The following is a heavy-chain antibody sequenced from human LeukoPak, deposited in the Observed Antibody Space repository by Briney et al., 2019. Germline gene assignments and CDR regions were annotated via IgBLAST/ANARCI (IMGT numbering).Heavy chain of an antibody. CDR3: ARRGLYYDSSGYYGY. CDR1: GGSISSSSYY. CDR2: IYYSGST. J-gene: IGHJ4*02. D-gene: IGHD3-22*01. V-gene: IGHV4-39*07. Sequence: SETLSLTCTVSGGSISSSSYYWGWIRQPPGKGLEWIGSIYYSGSTYYNPSLKSRVTISVDTSKNQFSLKLSSVTAADTAVYYCARRGLYYDSSGYYGYWGQGTLVTVSS.